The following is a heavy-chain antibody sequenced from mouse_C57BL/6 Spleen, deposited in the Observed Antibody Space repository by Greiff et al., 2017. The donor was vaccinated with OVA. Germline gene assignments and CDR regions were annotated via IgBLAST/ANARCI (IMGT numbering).Heavy chain of an antibody. D-gene: IGHD2-12*01. J-gene: IGHJ4*01. V-gene: IGHV1-54*01. CDR3: ARERYREDVMEY. CDR1: GYAFTNYL. Sequence: QVQLQQSGAELVRPGTSVKVSCKASGYAFTNYLIEWVKQRPGQGLEWIGVINPGSGGTNYNEKFKGKATLTADKSSSTAYMQLSRLPSEDSAVYFCARERYREDVMEYWGQGNSVTVS. CDR2: INPGSGGT.